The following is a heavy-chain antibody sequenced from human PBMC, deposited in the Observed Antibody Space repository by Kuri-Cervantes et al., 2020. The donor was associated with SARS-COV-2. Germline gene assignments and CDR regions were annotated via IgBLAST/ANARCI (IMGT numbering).Heavy chain of an antibody. V-gene: IGHV1-69*06. Sequence: SVKVSCKASGATFSTYGFSWVRQAPGQGLEWMGGIIPFFGTPNYAQKFEGRVTITADKSTSTAYMELSSLRSEDTAVYYCARACTASRHYYCYMDVWGKGTTVTVSS. J-gene: IGHJ6*03. CDR3: ARACTASRHYYCYMDV. CDR2: IIPFFGTP. CDR1: GATFSTYG.